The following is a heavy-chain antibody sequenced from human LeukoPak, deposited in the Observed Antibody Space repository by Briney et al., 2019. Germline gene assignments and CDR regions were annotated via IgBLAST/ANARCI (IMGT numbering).Heavy chain of an antibody. Sequence: GGSLRLSCAPSGFTSSRHGMHWVRQAPGKGLEWVAIISNDGSRKYYAHSVEGRFTVSRDNSKNTLYLQMDSLRAEDTAVYYCARDRAWNYFDYWGQGTLVTVSS. CDR3: ARDRAWNYFDY. D-gene: IGHD3-3*01. CDR2: ISNDGSRK. CDR1: GFTSSRHG. V-gene: IGHV3-30*03. J-gene: IGHJ4*02.